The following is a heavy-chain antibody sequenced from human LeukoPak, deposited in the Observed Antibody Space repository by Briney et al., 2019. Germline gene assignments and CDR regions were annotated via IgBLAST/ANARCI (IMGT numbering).Heavy chain of an antibody. Sequence: ASVKVSCKVSGYTLTELSMHWVRQAPGKGLEWMGGFDPEDGETIYAQKFQGRVTMTEDTSTGTAYMELSSLRSEDTAVYYCATARFIAWERWFDPWGQGTLVTVSS. J-gene: IGHJ5*02. CDR3: ATARFIAWERWFDP. CDR2: FDPEDGET. V-gene: IGHV1-24*01. D-gene: IGHD1-26*01. CDR1: GYTLTELS.